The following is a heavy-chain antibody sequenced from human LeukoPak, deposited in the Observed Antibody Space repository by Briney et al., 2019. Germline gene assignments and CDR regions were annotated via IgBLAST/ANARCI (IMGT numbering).Heavy chain of an antibody. CDR2: IYPGVSDI. V-gene: IGHV5-51*01. CDR1: GYSFTTYW. J-gene: IGHJ4*02. D-gene: IGHD2-2*01. CDR3: ARQGGGYCSSTSCQGNTVFGY. Sequence: ESLKISCKGSGYSFTTYWIAWVRQMPGNGLEWMGIIYPGVSDIRYSPSFQGQVTISADKSISTAYLQWSSLKASDTAMYYCARQGGGYCSSTSCQGNTVFGYWGQGTLVTVSS.